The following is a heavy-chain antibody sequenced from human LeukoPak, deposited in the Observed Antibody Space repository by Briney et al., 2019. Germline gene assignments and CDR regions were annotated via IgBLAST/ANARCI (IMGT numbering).Heavy chain of an antibody. V-gene: IGHV3-7*01. CDR3: ARDLVWFEEPKGYYNYMDV. CDR2: IKEDGSEK. J-gene: IGHJ6*03. CDR1: GFTFSSYW. Sequence: PGGSLRLSCAASGFTFSSYWMSWVRQAPGKGLEWVADIKEDGSEKSYVDSVKGRFTISRDNAKNSLYLQMNTLRAEDTAVYYCARDLVWFEEPKGYYNYMDVWGKGTTVTVSS. D-gene: IGHD3-10*01.